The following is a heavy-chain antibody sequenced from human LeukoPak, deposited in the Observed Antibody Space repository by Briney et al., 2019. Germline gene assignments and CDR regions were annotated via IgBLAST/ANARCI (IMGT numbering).Heavy chain of an antibody. CDR1: GFTFSSYS. D-gene: IGHD3-10*01. Sequence: GGSLRLSCAAYGFTFSSYSMNWVRQAPGKGLEWVSYISSSSSTIYYADSVEGRFTLSSDNAKNSLYLQMTSLRPEDTAVYYCAKGTSKWFGESSEGYWGQGTLVTVSS. J-gene: IGHJ4*02. CDR3: AKGTSKWFGESSEGY. CDR2: ISSSSSTI. V-gene: IGHV3-48*04.